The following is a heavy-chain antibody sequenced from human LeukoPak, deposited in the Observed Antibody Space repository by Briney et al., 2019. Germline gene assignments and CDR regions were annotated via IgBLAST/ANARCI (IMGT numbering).Heavy chain of an antibody. CDR3: ARDAEITMVRGVIDY. V-gene: IGHV3-30*04. CDR1: GFTFSSYA. CDR2: IWYDGSNK. J-gene: IGHJ4*02. D-gene: IGHD3-10*01. Sequence: PGGSLRLSCAASGFTFSSYAMHWVRQAPGKGLEWVAVIWYDGSNKYYADSVKGRFTIYRDNFKNTLYLQMNSLRAEDTGGYYCARDAEITMVRGVIDYWGQGTLVTVS.